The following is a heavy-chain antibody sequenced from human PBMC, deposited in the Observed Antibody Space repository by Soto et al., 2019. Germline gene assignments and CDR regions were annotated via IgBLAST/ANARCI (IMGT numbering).Heavy chain of an antibody. J-gene: IGHJ1*01. CDR3: ASHVFGVAISIN. Sequence: SVKVSCKASAGTLTTYARSWVRQVPGQGLEWMGGIIPMFGATDYAQKVKGRLTITADKSTGTAYMQLNSLRSEDTAVYYCASHVFGVAISINWGRG. V-gene: IGHV1-69*06. D-gene: IGHD3-3*01. CDR2: IIPMFGAT. CDR1: AGTLTTYA.